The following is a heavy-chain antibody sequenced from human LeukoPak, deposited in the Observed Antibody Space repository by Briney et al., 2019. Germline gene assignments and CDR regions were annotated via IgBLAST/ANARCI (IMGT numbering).Heavy chain of an antibody. V-gene: IGHV3-23*01. CDR1: GFTFSSYA. J-gene: IGHJ3*02. Sequence: GGSLRLSCAASGFTFSSYAMSWVRQAPGKGLEWVSAISGSGGSTYYADSVKGRFTISRDNSKNTLYLQMNSLRVEDTAVYYCARDMIVGATVAAFDIWGQGTVVTVSS. CDR3: ARDMIVGATVAAFDI. CDR2: ISGSGGST. D-gene: IGHD1-26*01.